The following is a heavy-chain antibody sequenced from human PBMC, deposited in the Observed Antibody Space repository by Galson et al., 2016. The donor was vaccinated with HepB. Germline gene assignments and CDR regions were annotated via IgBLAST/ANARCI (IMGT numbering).Heavy chain of an antibody. J-gene: IGHJ4*02. CDR1: GFMFGSFT. Sequence: SLRLSCAASGFMFGSFTMNWVRQTPGKGLEWVSYIGYSGVTIWYADPVKGRFTISRDNAKNSLYLQMNSLREEDTAIYHCVRDSNYYYNGEDGMYWGPGIPVTSSS. V-gene: IGHV3-48*02. CDR2: IGYSGVTI. CDR3: VRDSNYYYNGEDGMY. D-gene: IGHD3-10*01.